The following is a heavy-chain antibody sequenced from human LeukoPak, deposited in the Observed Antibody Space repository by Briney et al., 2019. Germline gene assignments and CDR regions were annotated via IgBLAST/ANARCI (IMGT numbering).Heavy chain of an antibody. Sequence: GESLKISCKVSGYSFTNYWIGWGRQMPGKGLEWMGIIYPADSDTRYSPSFHGQVTISADKSISTAYLQWSSLNASDTAMYYCARCDYVWGRYRPGFDYWGQGTLVTVSS. J-gene: IGHJ4*02. CDR3: ARCDYVWGRYRPGFDY. CDR1: GYSFTNYW. V-gene: IGHV5-51*01. CDR2: IYPADSDT. D-gene: IGHD3-16*02.